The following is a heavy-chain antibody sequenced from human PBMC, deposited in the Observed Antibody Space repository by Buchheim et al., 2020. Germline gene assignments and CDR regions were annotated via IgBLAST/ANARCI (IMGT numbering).Heavy chain of an antibody. CDR2: INTDGSTT. CDR1: GFIFSKYW. J-gene: IGHJ4*02. D-gene: IGHD6-19*01. V-gene: IGHV3-74*01. CDR3: VRDRGWTAFDY. Sequence: EVRLVESGGELVQPGGSLRLSCAASGFIFSKYWIQWVRHAPGKGLERVSFINTDGSTTGYADSVKGRFTISRDNARTTVYLHMTSLRVEDTAVYYCVRDRGWTAFDYWGQGAL.